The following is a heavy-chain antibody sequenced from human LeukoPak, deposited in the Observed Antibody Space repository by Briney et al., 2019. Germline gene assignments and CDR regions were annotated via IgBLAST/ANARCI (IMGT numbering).Heavy chain of an antibody. D-gene: IGHD6-6*01. CDR1: GGSISSSSYY. V-gene: IGHV4-39*01. CDR2: IYYSGST. J-gene: IGHJ4*02. CDR3: ARLAARVDY. Sequence: SETLSLTCTVSGGSISSSSYYWRWIRQPPGKGLEWSGSIYYSGSTYYVPSLKSRVTISVDTSKNQFSLKMSSVTAADTAVYYCARLAARVDYWGQGTLVTVSS.